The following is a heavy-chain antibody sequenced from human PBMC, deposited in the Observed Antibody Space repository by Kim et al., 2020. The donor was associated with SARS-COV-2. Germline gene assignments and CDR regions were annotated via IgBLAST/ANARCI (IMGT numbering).Heavy chain of an antibody. D-gene: IGHD5-12*01. CDR3: ARGMVATTAFDY. CDR2: ISYDGSNK. V-gene: IGHV3-30*04. CDR1: GFTFSSYA. J-gene: IGHJ4*02. Sequence: GGSLILFCAASGFTFSSYAMHWVRQAPGKGLEWVAVISYDGSNKYYADSVKGRFTISRDNSKNTLYLQMNSLRAEDTAVYYCARGMVATTAFDYWGQGTL.